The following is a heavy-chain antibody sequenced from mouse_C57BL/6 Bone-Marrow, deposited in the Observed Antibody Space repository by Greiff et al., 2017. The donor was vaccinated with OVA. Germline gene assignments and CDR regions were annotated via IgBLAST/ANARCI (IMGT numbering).Heavy chain of an antibody. Sequence: DVHLVESGPGLVKPSQSLSLTCSVTGYSITSGYYWNWIRQFPGNKLEWMGYISYDGSNNYNPSLKNRISITRDTSKNPFFLKLNYVTTEDTATYYSARNAYYSNYDYYAMDYWGQGTSVTVSS. V-gene: IGHV3-6*01. CDR1: GYSITSGYY. CDR3: ARNAYYSNYDYYAMDY. CDR2: ISYDGSN. J-gene: IGHJ4*01. D-gene: IGHD2-5*01.